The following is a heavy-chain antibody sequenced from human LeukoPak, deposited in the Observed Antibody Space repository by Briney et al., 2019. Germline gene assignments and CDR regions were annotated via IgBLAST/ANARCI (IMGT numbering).Heavy chain of an antibody. Sequence: ASETLSLTCTVSGGSISSSSYYWGWIRQPPGKGLEWIGSIYYSGSTCYNPSLKSRVTISVDTSKNQFSLKLSSVTAADTAVYYCARIGHEDYYFDYWGQGTLVTVSS. J-gene: IGHJ4*02. V-gene: IGHV4-39*07. CDR1: GGSISSSSYY. CDR2: IYYSGST. CDR3: ARIGHEDYYFDY.